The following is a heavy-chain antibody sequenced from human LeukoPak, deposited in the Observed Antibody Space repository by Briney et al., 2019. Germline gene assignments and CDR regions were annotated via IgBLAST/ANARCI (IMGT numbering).Heavy chain of an antibody. V-gene: IGHV3-48*03. CDR2: ISDGGKTK. Sequence: GGSLRLSCGASGFTFSSYGMHWVRQAPGKGLEWVSYISDGGKTKYYADSVKGRFTISRDNAKNSLYLQMNSLRAEDTAVYYCARDFSGWSLDPWGQGTLVTVSS. CDR1: GFTFSSYG. D-gene: IGHD6-19*01. CDR3: ARDFSGWSLDP. J-gene: IGHJ5*02.